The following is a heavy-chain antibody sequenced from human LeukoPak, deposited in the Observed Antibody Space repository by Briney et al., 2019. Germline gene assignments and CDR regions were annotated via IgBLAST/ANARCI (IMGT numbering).Heavy chain of an antibody. CDR1: GFTSSSYA. V-gene: IGHV3-23*01. D-gene: IGHD2-15*01. CDR3: AKATPLRLAATGYYYYMDV. CDR2: ISGSGGST. J-gene: IGHJ6*03. Sequence: GGSLRLSCAASGFTSSSYAMSWVRQAPGKGLEWVSAISGSGGSTYYADSVKGRLTISRDNSKNTLYLQMNSLRAEDTAVYYCAKATPLRLAATGYYYYMDVWGKGTTVTVSS.